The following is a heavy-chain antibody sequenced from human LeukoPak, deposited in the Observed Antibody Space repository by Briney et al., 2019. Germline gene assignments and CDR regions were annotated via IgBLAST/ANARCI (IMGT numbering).Heavy chain of an antibody. V-gene: IGHV3-23*01. J-gene: IGHJ4*02. CDR2: INTGGEYT. CDR3: VKKGGGGYFDS. CDR1: EFAFSNYA. Sequence: GGSLRLSCAASEFAFSNYAMSWVRQAPGKGLEWVSGINTGGEYTYYANSVKGRFTISRDNSKNTLYLQMNSLRDEDTAVYYCVKKGGGGYFDSWGQGTLVTVSS. D-gene: IGHD3-10*01.